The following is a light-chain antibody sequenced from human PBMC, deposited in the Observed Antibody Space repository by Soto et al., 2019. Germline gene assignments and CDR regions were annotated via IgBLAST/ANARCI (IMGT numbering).Light chain of an antibody. Sequence: EVVLTQSPATLSLSPGERATLSCRASQNVRTFLDWYQQKPGQAPRLLIYGASNRATGIPARFSGSGSGTDFTLTISSLEPEDFAVYYCKQHRHWPPWTFGQGTRVEI. V-gene: IGKV3-11*01. CDR2: GAS. J-gene: IGKJ1*01. CDR1: QNVRTF. CDR3: KQHRHWPPWT.